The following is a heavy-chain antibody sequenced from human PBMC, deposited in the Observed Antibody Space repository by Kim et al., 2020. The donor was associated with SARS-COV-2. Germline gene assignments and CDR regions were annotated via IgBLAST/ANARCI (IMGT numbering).Heavy chain of an antibody. D-gene: IGHD3-22*01. CDR3: ARDLNYYDSSGYLGY. V-gene: IGHV1-46*01. J-gene: IGHJ4*02. Sequence: KFQSRVTMTRDTSSRTVYMELSSLRSEDTAVYYCARDLNYYDSSGYLGYWGQGTLVTVSS.